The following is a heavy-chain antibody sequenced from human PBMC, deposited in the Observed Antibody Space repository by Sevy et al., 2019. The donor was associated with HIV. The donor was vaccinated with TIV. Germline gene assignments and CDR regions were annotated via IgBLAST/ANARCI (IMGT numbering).Heavy chain of an antibody. V-gene: IGHV3-23*01. J-gene: IGHJ3*02. D-gene: IGHD6-13*01. CDR2: LRGSGGST. Sequence: GGSLRLSCAASGFTFSSYAMSWVRQAPVKGLEWVSALRGSGGSTYYADSVKGRFTISRDNSKNTLYLQMNSLRAEDTAVYYCAKDSSSWSFGAFDIWGQGTMVTVSS. CDR1: GFTFSSYA. CDR3: AKDSSSWSFGAFDI.